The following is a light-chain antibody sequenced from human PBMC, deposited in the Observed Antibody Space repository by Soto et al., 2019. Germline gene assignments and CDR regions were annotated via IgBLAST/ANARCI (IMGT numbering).Light chain of an antibody. V-gene: IGKV4-1*01. CDR2: WAS. CDR1: QSVLYTSNNKNY. CDR3: QQYYSTPLT. Sequence: DIVMTQSPDSLAVSLGERATINCKSSQSVLYTSNNKNYLAWYQKKPGQPPKLLIYWASTRESGVPDRFSGSGSGTDFTLTISSLPAEDVAVYYCQQYYSTPLTCGGGTKVDIK. J-gene: IGKJ4*01.